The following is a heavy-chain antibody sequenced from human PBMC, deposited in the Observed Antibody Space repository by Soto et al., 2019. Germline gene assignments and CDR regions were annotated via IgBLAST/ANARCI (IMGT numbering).Heavy chain of an antibody. CDR2: ISFDGRNK. D-gene: IGHD1-26*01. CDR1: AFIFSNGD. Sequence: QVQLVESGGGVVQPGRSLRLSCASSAFIFSNGDMHWVRQAPGKGLEWVALISFDGRNKYFADSVKGRFTVSRDNSKNTLYLQLNRLRAEDTAVYYCARDLALSGDFDYWGQGTLVTVSA. CDR3: ARDLALSGDFDY. V-gene: IGHV3-33*01. J-gene: IGHJ4*02.